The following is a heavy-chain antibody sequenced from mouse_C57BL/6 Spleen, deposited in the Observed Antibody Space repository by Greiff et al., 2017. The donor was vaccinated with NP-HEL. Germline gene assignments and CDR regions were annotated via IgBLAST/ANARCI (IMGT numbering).Heavy chain of an antibody. CDR3: SSDVTFYY. CDR2: ISDGGSYT. V-gene: IGHV5-4*03. J-gene: IGHJ2*01. D-gene: IGHD2-12*01. Sequence: EVKLMESGGGLVKPGGSLKLSCAASGFTFSSYAMSWVRQTPEKRLEWVATISDGGSYTYYPDNVKGRFTISRDNAKNNLYLQMSQVEDEDTAMDYCSSDVTFYYWGQGTTLTVSS. CDR1: GFTFSSYA.